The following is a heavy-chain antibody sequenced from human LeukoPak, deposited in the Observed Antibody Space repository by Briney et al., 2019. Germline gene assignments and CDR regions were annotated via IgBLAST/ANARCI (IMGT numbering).Heavy chain of an antibody. Sequence: QPGGSLRLPCAASGFTFSSYTMHWVRQAPGKGLEWVAVISYDGSNKYYADSVKGRFTISRDNSKNTLYLQMNSLRAEDTAVYYCARDMFQSSTSPFDPWGQGTLVTVSS. CDR3: ARDMFQSSTSPFDP. CDR1: GFTFSSYT. CDR2: ISYDGSNK. D-gene: IGHD2-2*01. J-gene: IGHJ5*02. V-gene: IGHV3-30-3*01.